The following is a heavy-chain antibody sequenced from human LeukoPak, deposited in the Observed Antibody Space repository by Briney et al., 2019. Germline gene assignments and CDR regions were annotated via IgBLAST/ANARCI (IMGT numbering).Heavy chain of an antibody. CDR1: GFTFSSYN. Sequence: GGSLRLSCAASGFTFSSYNMDWVRQAPGKGLEWVSSITSSSTYIYYADSVKGRFTISRDNAKNSLYLQMNSLRAEDTAVYYCARDPYSGSYGNYYYYYMDVWGKGTTVTISS. CDR2: ITSSSTYI. CDR3: ARDPYSGSYGNYYYYYMDV. V-gene: IGHV3-21*01. D-gene: IGHD1-26*01. J-gene: IGHJ6*03.